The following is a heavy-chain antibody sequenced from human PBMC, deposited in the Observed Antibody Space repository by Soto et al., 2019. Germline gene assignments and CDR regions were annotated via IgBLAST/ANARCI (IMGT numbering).Heavy chain of an antibody. D-gene: IGHD2-8*01. CDR3: VRLPAEGVIAGGAMDV. CDR1: DDSFSGGSHY. CDR2: AYYSGMT. V-gene: IGHV4-39*01. J-gene: IGHJ6*02. Sequence: SETRSLTCTGSDDSFSGGSHYWGWILQPPGKGLEWIGSAYYSGMTHYGPSLRDRVTISVDTSKNQFSLRLSSVSAADTATYYWVRLPAEGVIAGGAMDVCGEGTTVT.